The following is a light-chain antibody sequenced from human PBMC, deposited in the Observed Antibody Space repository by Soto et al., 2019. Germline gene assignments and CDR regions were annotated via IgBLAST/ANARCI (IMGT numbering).Light chain of an antibody. CDR3: QQYDNL. J-gene: IGKJ4*01. CDR2: DAS. CDR1: QSISSW. V-gene: IGKV1-5*01. Sequence: DIQMTQSPSTLSASVGDRVTITCRASQSISSWLAWYQQKPGKAPKLLIYDASSLETGVPSRFSGSGSWTHFTFTISSLQPEDIATYYYQQYDNLLGGGTKVDIK.